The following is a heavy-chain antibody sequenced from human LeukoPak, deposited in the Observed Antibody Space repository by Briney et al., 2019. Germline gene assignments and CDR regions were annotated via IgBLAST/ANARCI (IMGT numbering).Heavy chain of an antibody. D-gene: IGHD2-15*01. CDR3: AAYCSGGSCYNDAFDI. CDR2: ISSSSSYI. J-gene: IGHJ3*02. Sequence: GVSLRLSCAASGFTFSSYSMNWVRQAPGKGLEWVSSISSSSSYIYYADSVKGRFTISRDNAKNSLYLQMNSLRAEDTAVYYCAAYCSGGSCYNDAFDIWGQGTMVTVSS. V-gene: IGHV3-21*01. CDR1: GFTFSSYS.